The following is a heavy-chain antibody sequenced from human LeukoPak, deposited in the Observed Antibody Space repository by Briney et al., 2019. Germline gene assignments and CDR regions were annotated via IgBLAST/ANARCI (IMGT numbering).Heavy chain of an antibody. CDR3: ARGATSSWYDRMDV. Sequence: ASVKVSCKASGYTFTSYDINWVRQATGQGLEWMGWMNPNSGNTGYAQKFQGRVTMTRNTSISTAYMELSSLRSEDTAVYYCARGATSSWYDRMDVWGQGTTITVSS. CDR1: GYTFTSYD. V-gene: IGHV1-8*01. CDR2: MNPNSGNT. D-gene: IGHD6-13*01. J-gene: IGHJ6*02.